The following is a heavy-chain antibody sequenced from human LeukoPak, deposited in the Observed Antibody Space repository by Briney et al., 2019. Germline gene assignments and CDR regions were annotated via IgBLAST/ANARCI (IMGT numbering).Heavy chain of an antibody. J-gene: IGHJ5*02. CDR3: ARHRITIFGVVMASNWFDP. CDR2: IYYSGST. V-gene: IGHV4-39*01. D-gene: IGHD3-3*01. CDR1: GGSFSGYY. Sequence: SETLSLTCAVYGGSFSGYYWGWIRQPPGKGLEWIGSIYYSGSTYYNPSLKSRVTISVDTSKNQFSLKLSSVTAADTAVYYCARHRITIFGVVMASNWFDPWGQGTLVTVSS.